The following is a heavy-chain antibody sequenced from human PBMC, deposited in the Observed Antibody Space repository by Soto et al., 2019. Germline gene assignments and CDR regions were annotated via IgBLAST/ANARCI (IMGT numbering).Heavy chain of an antibody. CDR3: ARANPGYYDSSGSFPFDY. CDR2: INSDGSST. V-gene: IGHV3-74*01. Sequence: LRLSCAASGFTFSSYWMHWVRQAPGKGLVWVSRINSDGSSTSYADSVKGRFTISRDNAKNTLYLQMNSLRAEDTAVYYCARANPGYYDSSGSFPFDYWGQGTLVTVSS. CDR1: GFTFSSYW. D-gene: IGHD3-22*01. J-gene: IGHJ4*02.